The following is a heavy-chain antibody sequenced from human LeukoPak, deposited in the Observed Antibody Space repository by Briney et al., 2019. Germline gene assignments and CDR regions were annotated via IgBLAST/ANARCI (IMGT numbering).Heavy chain of an antibody. V-gene: IGHV4-34*01. J-gene: IGHJ4*02. CDR3: ARAKVVGAVYFDY. CDR2: INHSGST. CDR1: GGSFSGYC. Sequence: SETLSLTCAVYGGSFSGYCWSWIRQPPGKGLEWVGEINHSGSTNYNPSLKSRVTISVDTSKNQFSLKLSSVTAADTAVYYCARAKVVGAVYFDYWGQGTLVTVSS. D-gene: IGHD1-26*01.